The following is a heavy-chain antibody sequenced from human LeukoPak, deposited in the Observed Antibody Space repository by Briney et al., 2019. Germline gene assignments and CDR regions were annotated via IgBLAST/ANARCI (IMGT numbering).Heavy chain of an antibody. J-gene: IGHJ6*02. CDR1: GFTVSSNY. V-gene: IGHV3-74*01. CDR3: ARDRMVGYYHYGMDV. CDR2: INSDGSST. D-gene: IGHD2-8*01. Sequence: GGSLRLSCGASGFTVSSNYMTWVRQAPGKGLVWVSHINSDGSSTTYADSVKGRFTISRDNARNTLYLQMDSLRAEDTAVYYCARDRMVGYYHYGMDVWGQGTTVSVSS.